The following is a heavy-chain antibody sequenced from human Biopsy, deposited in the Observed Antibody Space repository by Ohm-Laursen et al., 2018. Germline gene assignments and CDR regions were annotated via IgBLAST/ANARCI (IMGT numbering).Heavy chain of an antibody. J-gene: IGHJ5*01. Sequence: SLRLSCAASGFTFRSYAMSWVRQAPGKGLEWVSGIGGSGGSTYYADSVRGRFTISRDNSGSTLYLQMNSLRAGDTAIYFCATELLPPGVGGPWLDSWGQGTPVTVSS. D-gene: IGHD3-10*01. V-gene: IGHV3-23*01. CDR2: IGGSGGST. CDR1: GFTFRSYA. CDR3: ATELLPPGVGGPWLDS.